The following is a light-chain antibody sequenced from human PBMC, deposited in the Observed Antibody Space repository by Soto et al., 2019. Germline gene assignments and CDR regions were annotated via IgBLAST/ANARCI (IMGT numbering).Light chain of an antibody. CDR3: AAWDDNPPGPV. Sequence: QLVLTQPPLASGTPGQRVTISCSGSSSNIGGNTVNWYQQLPGTAPKLLIYSNIQRPSGVPDRFSGSKSGTSASLAISGLQSEDEADYYCAAWDDNPPGPVFGGGTKLTVL. CDR2: SNI. J-gene: IGLJ2*01. V-gene: IGLV1-44*01. CDR1: SSNIGGNT.